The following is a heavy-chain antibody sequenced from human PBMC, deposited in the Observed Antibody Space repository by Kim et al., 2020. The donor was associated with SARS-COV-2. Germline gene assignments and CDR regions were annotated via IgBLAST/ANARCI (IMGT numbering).Heavy chain of an antibody. Sequence: GGSLRLSCAASGFTFSSYSMNWVRQAPGKGLEWVSSISSSSSYIYYADSVKGRFTISRDNAKNSLYLQMNSLRAEDTAVYYCARGQRKALIVVVVAATYGMDVWGQGTTVTVSS. CDR1: GFTFSSYS. CDR3: ARGQRKALIVVVVAATYGMDV. V-gene: IGHV3-21*01. CDR2: ISSSSSYI. J-gene: IGHJ6*02. D-gene: IGHD2-15*01.